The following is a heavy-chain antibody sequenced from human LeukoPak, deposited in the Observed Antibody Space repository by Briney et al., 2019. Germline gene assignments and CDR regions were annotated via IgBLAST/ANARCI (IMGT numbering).Heavy chain of an antibody. J-gene: IGHJ4*02. V-gene: IGHV3-66*01. Sequence: PGGSLRLSCAASGFTVSSNYMSWVRQAPGKGLEWVSVIYSGGSTYYADSVKGRFTISRDNSKNTLCLQMNSLRAEDTAVYYCARDYLEQQLVGRYFDYWGQGTLVTVSS. D-gene: IGHD6-13*01. CDR1: GFTVSSNY. CDR2: IYSGGST. CDR3: ARDYLEQQLVGRYFDY.